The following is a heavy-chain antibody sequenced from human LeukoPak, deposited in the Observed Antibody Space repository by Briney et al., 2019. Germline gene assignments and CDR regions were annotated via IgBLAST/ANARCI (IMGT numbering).Heavy chain of an antibody. Sequence: ASVTVSCKASGGTFSSYAISWVRQAPGQGLEWMGGIIPIFGTANYAQKFQGRVTITADKSSTTVYMELRSLRSDDTAVYYCARVQGARSSSWYWFDPWGQGTLVTVSS. J-gene: IGHJ5*02. V-gene: IGHV1-69*06. D-gene: IGHD6-13*01. CDR2: IIPIFGTA. CDR1: GGTFSSYA. CDR3: ARVQGARSSSWYWFDP.